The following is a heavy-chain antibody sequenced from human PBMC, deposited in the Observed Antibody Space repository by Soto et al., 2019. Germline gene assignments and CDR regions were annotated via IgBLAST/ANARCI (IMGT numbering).Heavy chain of an antibody. D-gene: IGHD1-26*01. J-gene: IGHJ6*02. CDR3: AKDRAGYSRGMDV. CDR2: ISYDGSHK. Sequence: HVQLVESGGGVVQPGRSLRLSCAASGFTFSSFGMHWVRQAPGKGLEWVALISYDGSHKYYADSVKGRFTISRDNSENTLYLQMNSLRAEDTAVFYCAKDRAGYSRGMDVWGQGTRVTVSS. V-gene: IGHV3-30*18. CDR1: GFTFSSFG.